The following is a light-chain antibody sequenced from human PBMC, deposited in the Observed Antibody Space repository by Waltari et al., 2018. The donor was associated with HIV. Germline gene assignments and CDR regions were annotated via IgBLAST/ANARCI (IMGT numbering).Light chain of an antibody. CDR2: RAS. J-gene: IGKJ1*01. Sequence: DVQMTQSPSTLSASVGDTVTITCRASQSISTWLAWYQQKPGEAPKLLIYRASSLQSGVPSRFSGSGSETEFTLTINSLQPDDFATYYCQQYNTYSQTFGQGTKVDIK. V-gene: IGKV1-5*03. CDR3: QQYNTYSQT. CDR1: QSISTW.